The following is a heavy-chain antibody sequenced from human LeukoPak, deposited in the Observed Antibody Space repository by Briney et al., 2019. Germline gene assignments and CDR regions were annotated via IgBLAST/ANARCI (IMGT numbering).Heavy chain of an antibody. V-gene: IGHV3-21*01. CDR1: GFTFSSYS. CDR2: ISSRSSYI. CDR3: ARDDSNQALDP. D-gene: IGHD2-21*01. Sequence: GGSLRLSCAASGFTFSSYSMDWVRQAPGKGLEWVSSISSRSSYIYYADSVKGRFTISRDNAKNSLYLQMSSLRAEDTAVYYCARDDSNQALDPWGQGTLVTVSS. J-gene: IGHJ5*02.